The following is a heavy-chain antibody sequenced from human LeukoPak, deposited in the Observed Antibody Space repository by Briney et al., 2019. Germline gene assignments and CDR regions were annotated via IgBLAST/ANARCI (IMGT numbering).Heavy chain of an antibody. Sequence: GGSLRISCAASGFTFSSYTMNWVRQAPGKGLEWVSPISSSSSYIYYADSVKGRFTISRDNAKNSLYLQMNSLRAEDTAVYYCARGRRRIAAAGATPPAPYFDYWGQGTLVTVSS. CDR3: ARGRRRIAAAGATPPAPYFDY. V-gene: IGHV3-21*01. J-gene: IGHJ4*02. CDR1: GFTFSSYT. D-gene: IGHD6-13*01. CDR2: ISSSSSYI.